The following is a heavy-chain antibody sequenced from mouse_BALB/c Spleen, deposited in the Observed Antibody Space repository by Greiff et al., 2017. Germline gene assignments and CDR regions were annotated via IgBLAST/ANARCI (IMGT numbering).Heavy chain of an antibody. CDR2: ISYSGST. V-gene: IGHV3-2*02. Sequence: EVQRVESGPGLVKPSQSLSLTCTVTGYSITSDYAWNWIRQFPGNKLEWMGYISYSGSTSYNPSLKSRISITRDTSKNQFFLQLNSVTTEDTATYYCARSGPGTWFAYWGQGTLVTVSA. J-gene: IGHJ3*01. CDR1: GYSITSDYA. CDR3: ARSGPGTWFAY. D-gene: IGHD4-1*01.